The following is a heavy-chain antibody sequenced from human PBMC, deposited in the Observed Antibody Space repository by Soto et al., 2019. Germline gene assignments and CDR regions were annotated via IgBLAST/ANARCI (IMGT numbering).Heavy chain of an antibody. V-gene: IGHV4-34*01. CDR2: INHSGST. Sequence: PSETLSLTCAVYGGSFSGYQWSWIRQAPGKGLERIGEINHSGSTNYSPSLKSRVTISIDTSKNQFSLMLSSVTAADTAMYYCARYGEVTPRRYGMDVWGQGTTVTVSS. CDR3: ARYGEVTPRRYGMDV. CDR1: GGSFSGYQ. J-gene: IGHJ6*02. D-gene: IGHD3-16*01.